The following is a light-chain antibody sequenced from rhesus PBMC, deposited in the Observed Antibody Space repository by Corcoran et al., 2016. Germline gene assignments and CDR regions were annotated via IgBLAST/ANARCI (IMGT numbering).Light chain of an antibody. V-gene: IGKV1-22*01. CDR1: QSINSW. CDR2: KAS. CDR3: QQYNTSPPYS. Sequence: DIQMTQSPSSLSASVGDTVTITCRASQSINSWLAWYQQKPGKAPKLLILKASTLQNGVPSRFSGSGAGTEFTLTISSLQSEDFATNYCQQYNTSPPYSFGQGTKVDIK. J-gene: IGKJ2*01.